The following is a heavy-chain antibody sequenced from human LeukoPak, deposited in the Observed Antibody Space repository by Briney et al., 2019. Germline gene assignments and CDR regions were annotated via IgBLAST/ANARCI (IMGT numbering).Heavy chain of an antibody. J-gene: IGHJ6*02. CDR3: ARVRDYYYGMDV. CDR1: GDSVSGYY. V-gene: IGHV4-59*02. CDR2: VYYSGST. Sequence: SETLSLTCTVSGDSVSGYYWSWLWQPPGKGLEWIGYVYYSGSTNYNPSLKSRVTISVDTSKNQFSLKLSSVTAADTAVYYCARVRDYYYGMDVWGQGTTVTVSS.